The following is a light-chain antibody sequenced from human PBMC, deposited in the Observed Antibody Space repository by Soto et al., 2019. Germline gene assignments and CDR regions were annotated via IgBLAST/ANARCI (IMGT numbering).Light chain of an antibody. CDR3: CSFAGSYTLI. V-gene: IGLV2-11*01. CDR2: DVS. CDR1: SSDVGAYNY. J-gene: IGLJ2*01. Sequence: QSALTQPRSVSGSPGQSVTISCTGTSSDVGAYNYVSWYQQHPGKVTTLIIYDVSKRPSGVPDRFSGSKSGNTASLTISGLQAEDEADYYCCSFAGSYTLIFGGGTKLTVL.